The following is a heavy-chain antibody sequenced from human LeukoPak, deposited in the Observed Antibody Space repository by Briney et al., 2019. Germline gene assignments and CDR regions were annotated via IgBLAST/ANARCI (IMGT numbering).Heavy chain of an antibody. Sequence: ASVKVSCKASGYTFTGYYMHWVRQAPGQGLEWMGWINPNSGGTNYAQKFQGRVTMTRDTSISTAYMELSRLRSDDTAVYYCARFRSGYYGSGSYSCMDVWGQGTTVTVSS. J-gene: IGHJ6*02. CDR3: ARFRSGYYGSGSYSCMDV. CDR1: GYTFTGYY. CDR2: INPNSGGT. V-gene: IGHV1-2*02. D-gene: IGHD3-10*01.